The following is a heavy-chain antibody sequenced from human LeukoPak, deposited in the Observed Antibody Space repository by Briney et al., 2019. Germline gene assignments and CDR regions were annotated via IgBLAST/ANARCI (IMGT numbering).Heavy chain of an antibody. CDR3: ARDGYGYNDGNGPSDY. V-gene: IGHV3-33*01. D-gene: IGHD5-18*01. J-gene: IGHJ4*02. CDR1: AFTFSGYG. Sequence: PGGSLRLSCAASAFTFSGYGMHWVRQAPGKGLEWVAGIWYDGSNQYYADSVKGRFTISRDNSKNTVYLQMNSLRAEDTAVYYCARDGYGYNDGNGPSDYWGQGTLVTVSS. CDR2: IWYDGSNQ.